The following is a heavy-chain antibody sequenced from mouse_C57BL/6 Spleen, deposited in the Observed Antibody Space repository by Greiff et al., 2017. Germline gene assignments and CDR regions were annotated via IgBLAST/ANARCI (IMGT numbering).Heavy chain of an antibody. Sequence: QVQLQQSGAELVKPGASVKISCKASGYAFSSYWMNWVKQRPGKGLEWIGQIYPGDGDTNYNGKFKGKATLTADKSASTTYMQLRSLTSEDSAVYFCARDYYGSYFDVWGTGTTVTVSS. J-gene: IGHJ1*03. CDR3: ARDYYGSYFDV. CDR2: IYPGDGDT. CDR1: GYAFSSYW. V-gene: IGHV1-80*01. D-gene: IGHD1-1*01.